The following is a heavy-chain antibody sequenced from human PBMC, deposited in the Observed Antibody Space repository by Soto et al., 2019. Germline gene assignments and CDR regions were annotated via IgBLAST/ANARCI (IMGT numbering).Heavy chain of an antibody. CDR3: ARHIYDSDTGPNFQYYFDS. CDR2: IDLSDSQT. V-gene: IGHV5-10-1*01. J-gene: IGHJ4*02. Sequence: PGEYLKISWQCSGYISDGYWITWVRQKPGTGLEWMGGIDLSDSQTYNSPSFRGHVTISVTKSITTAFLHWSSLRASDTDMYYCARHIYDSDTGPNFQYYFDSWGQGTPVTAPQ. CDR1: GYISDGYW. D-gene: IGHD3-22*01.